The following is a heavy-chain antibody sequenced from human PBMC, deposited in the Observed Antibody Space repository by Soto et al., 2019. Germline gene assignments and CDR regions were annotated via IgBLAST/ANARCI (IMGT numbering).Heavy chain of an antibody. CDR3: ARRAETNGWNGFGADKYYFDF. V-gene: IGHV1-8*01. J-gene: IGHJ4*02. CDR1: GYPLTSYD. D-gene: IGHD1-1*01. CDR2: MNPNTGNS. Sequence: XPVKVSCEASGYPLTSYDIYWVRQATGQGLEWMGWMNPNTGNSGYAQKFQGRVTMTSDTSISTAHMELSSLRSEDAAVYYCARRAETNGWNGFGADKYYFDFWGQGTLVTVSS.